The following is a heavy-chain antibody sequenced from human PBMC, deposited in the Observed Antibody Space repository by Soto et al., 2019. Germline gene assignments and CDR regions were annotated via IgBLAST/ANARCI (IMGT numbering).Heavy chain of an antibody. CDR3: ARSFFYCSSTSCYEPHAFDI. V-gene: IGHV1-3*01. CDR2: INAGNGNT. CDR1: GYTFTSYA. J-gene: IGHJ3*02. D-gene: IGHD2-2*01. Sequence: ASVKVSCKASGYTFTSYAMHWVRQAPGQRLGWMGWINAGNGNTKYSQKFQGRVTITRDTSASTAYMELSSLRSEDTAVYYCARSFFYCSSTSCYEPHAFDIWGQGTMVTVSS.